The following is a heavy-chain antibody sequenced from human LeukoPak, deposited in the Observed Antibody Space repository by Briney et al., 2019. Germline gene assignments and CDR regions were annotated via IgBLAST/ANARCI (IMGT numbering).Heavy chain of an antibody. D-gene: IGHD3-10*01. CDR3: ARARAGFGELYGAFDI. CDR1: GGSISSGGYY. V-gene: IGHV4-30-2*01. J-gene: IGHJ3*02. CDR2: IYHSGST. Sequence: SETLSLTCTVSGGSISSGGYYWSWIRQPPGKGLEWIGYIYHSGSTYYNPSLKSRVTISVDRSKNQFSLKLSSVTAADTAVYYCARARAGFGELYGAFDIWGQGTMVTVSS.